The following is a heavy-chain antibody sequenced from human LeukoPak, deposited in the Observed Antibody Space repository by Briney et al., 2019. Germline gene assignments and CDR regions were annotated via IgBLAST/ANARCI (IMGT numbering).Heavy chain of an antibody. CDR1: GYTFTGYL. D-gene: IGHD6-25*01. J-gene: IGHJ4*02. V-gene: IGHV1-2*02. CDR3: GRDLSTSATWELDH. CDR2: INPNTGAT. Sequence: GASVKVSCKAFGYTFTGYLIHWVRQAPGQGLEYMGWINPNTGATEYALKFRGRVTMTRDTSTSTASMELSRLRSDDTAVYFCGRDLSTSATWELDHWGQGTLVTVSS.